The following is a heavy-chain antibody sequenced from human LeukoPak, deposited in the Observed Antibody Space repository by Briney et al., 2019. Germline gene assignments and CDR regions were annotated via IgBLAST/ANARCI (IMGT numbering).Heavy chain of an antibody. CDR2: IYHSGST. CDR3: ARDLRSGYGSGSEYYYYYYMDV. J-gene: IGHJ6*03. V-gene: IGHV4-4*02. Sequence: PSETLSLTCVVSGGSISTSNWWSWVRQPPGKGLEWIGEIYHSGSTNYNPSLKSRVTISVDTSKNQFSLKLSSVTAADTAVYYCARDLRSGYGSGSEYYYYYYMDVWGKGTTVTVSS. D-gene: IGHD3-10*01. CDR1: GGSISTSNW.